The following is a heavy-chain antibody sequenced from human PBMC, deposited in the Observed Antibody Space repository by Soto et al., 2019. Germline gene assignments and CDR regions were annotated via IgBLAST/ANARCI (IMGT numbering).Heavy chain of an antibody. CDR2: MNPNNGKT. CDR1: GYVFTSYD. V-gene: IGHV1-8*01. J-gene: IGHJ5*02. D-gene: IGHD3-16*01. Sequence: ASLKVSCKASGYVFTSYDINCVRQAAGQGLEWLGRMNPNNGKTDYAQKFQGRLTMTRDTSISTVYMELSSLTSEDTAVYYCAKDFGGLYNWFDPWGQGTLVTVSS. CDR3: AKDFGGLYNWFDP.